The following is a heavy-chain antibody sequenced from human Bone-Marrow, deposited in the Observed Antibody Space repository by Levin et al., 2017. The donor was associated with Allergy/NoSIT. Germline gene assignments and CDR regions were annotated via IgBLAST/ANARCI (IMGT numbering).Heavy chain of an antibody. CDR2: IYYSGST. CDR3: ASSVDTAMFDY. D-gene: IGHD5-18*01. J-gene: IGHJ4*02. V-gene: IGHV4-59*01. CDR1: GGSISSYY. Sequence: SQTLSLTCTVSGGSISSYYWSWIRQPPGKGLEWIGYIYYSGSTNYNPSLKSRVTISVDTSKNQFSLKLSSVTAADTAVYYCASSVDTAMFDYWGQGTLVTVSS.